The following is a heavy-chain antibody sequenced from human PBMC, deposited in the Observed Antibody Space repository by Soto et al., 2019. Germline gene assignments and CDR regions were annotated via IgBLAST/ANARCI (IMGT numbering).Heavy chain of an antibody. CDR1: GGSISSGGYS. Sequence: SETLSLTCAVSGGSISSGGYSWSWIRQPPGKGLEWIGYIYHSGSTYYNPSLKSRVTISVDRSKNQFSLKLSSVTAADTAVYYCARAPMARAFDIWGQGTMVTVSS. CDR3: ARAPMARAFDI. V-gene: IGHV4-30-2*01. D-gene: IGHD3-10*01. CDR2: IYHSGST. J-gene: IGHJ3*02.